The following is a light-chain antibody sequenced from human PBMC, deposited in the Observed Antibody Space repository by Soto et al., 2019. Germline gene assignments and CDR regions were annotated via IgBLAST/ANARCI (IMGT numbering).Light chain of an antibody. V-gene: IGKV1-39*01. CDR1: QSISNY. CDR3: QQSYSIPYT. J-gene: IGKJ2*01. CDR2: AAS. Sequence: DIQMTQSPSSLSASVGDRVTITCRASQSISNYLNWYQQKPGKAPKILIYAASSLQSGVPSRFSGSGSGTYFTLTISSLQPEDFATYYCQQSYSIPYTFGQGTKLEIK.